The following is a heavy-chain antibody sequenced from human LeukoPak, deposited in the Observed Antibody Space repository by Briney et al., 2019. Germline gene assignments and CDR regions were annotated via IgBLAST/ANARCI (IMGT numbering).Heavy chain of an antibody. V-gene: IGHV3-33*01. D-gene: IGHD5-18*01. CDR1: GFTFRSYG. CDR3: ARELGYGHGFHY. Sequence: GGSLRLSCAASGFTFRSYGMHWVRQAPGKGLEWVAVIWYDGSNKYYADSVKGRFTISRDNSKNTLYLQMNSLRAEDTAVYYCARELGYGHGFHYWGQGTLVTVSS. J-gene: IGHJ4*02. CDR2: IWYDGSNK.